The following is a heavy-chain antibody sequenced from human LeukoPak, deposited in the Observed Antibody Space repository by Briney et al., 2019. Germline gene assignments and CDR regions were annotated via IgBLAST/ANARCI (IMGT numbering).Heavy chain of an antibody. D-gene: IGHD2-15*01. CDR1: GFTFSSYG. CDR2: IRYDGSNK. Sequence: GGSLRLSCAASGFTFSSYGMHWVRQAPGKGLEWVAFIRYDGSNKYYADSVKGRFTISRDNSKNTLYLQMNSLRAEDTAVYYCAKDFLHIVVVVAATVGGVPDYWGQGTLVTVSS. CDR3: AKDFLHIVVVVAATVGGVPDY. J-gene: IGHJ4*02. V-gene: IGHV3-30*02.